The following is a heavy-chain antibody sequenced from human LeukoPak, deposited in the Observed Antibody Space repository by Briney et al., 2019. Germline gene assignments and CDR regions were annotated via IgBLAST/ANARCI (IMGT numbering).Heavy chain of an antibody. J-gene: IGHJ4*02. CDR2: MNPNSGNT. V-gene: IGHV1-8*01. CDR3: ARHSSSSWGD. CDR1: GYTFTSYD. Sequence: ASVKVSCKTSGYTFTSYDINWVRQATGQGLEWMGCMNPNSGNTGYAQKFQGRVTMTRDASISTAYMELSSLRSEDTAVYYCARHSSSSWGDWGQGTLVTVSS. D-gene: IGHD6-6*01.